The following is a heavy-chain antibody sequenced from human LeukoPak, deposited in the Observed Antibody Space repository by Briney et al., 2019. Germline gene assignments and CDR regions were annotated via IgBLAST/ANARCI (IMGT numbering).Heavy chain of an antibody. J-gene: IGHJ6*02. CDR1: GGSISSGGYY. CDR2: IYYSGST. V-gene: IGHV4-31*03. D-gene: IGHD5-12*01. CDR3: ARAPSGYDHFFYGMDV. Sequence: SQTLSLTCTVSGGSISSGGYYWSWIRQHPGKGLEWIGYIYYSGSTYYNPSLKSRVTISVDTSKNQFSLKLSSVTAADTAVYYCARAPSGYDHFFYGMDVWGQGTMVTVSS.